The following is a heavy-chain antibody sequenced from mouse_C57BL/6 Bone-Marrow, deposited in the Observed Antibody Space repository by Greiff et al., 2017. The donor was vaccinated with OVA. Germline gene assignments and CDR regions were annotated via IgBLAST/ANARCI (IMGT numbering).Heavy chain of an antibody. J-gene: IGHJ3*01. CDR2: INSDGGST. D-gene: IGHD2-5*01. V-gene: IGHV5-2*01. CDR1: EYELPSHD. CDR3: ARHYSNYAWFAY. Sequence: EVKLMESGGGLVQPGESLKLSCESNEYELPSHDMSWVRKTPEKRLELVAAINSDGGSTYYPDTMERRFIISRDNTKKTLYLQMSSLRSEDTALYYCARHYSNYAWFAYWGQGTLVTVSA.